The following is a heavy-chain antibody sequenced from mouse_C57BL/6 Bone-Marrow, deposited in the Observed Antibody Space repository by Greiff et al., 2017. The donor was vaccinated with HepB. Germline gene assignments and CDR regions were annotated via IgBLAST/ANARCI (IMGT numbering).Heavy chain of an antibody. V-gene: IGHV3-6*01. CDR3: ARDDYYFDY. D-gene: IGHD2-4*01. CDR2: ISYDGSN. Sequence: ESGPGLVKPSQSLSLTCPVTGYSITSGYYWTWIRQFPGNKLEWMGYISYDGSNNYNPALKNRISITRDTSKNQFFLKLNSVTTEDTATYYCARDDYYFDYWGQGTTLTVSS. J-gene: IGHJ2*01. CDR1: GYSITSGYY.